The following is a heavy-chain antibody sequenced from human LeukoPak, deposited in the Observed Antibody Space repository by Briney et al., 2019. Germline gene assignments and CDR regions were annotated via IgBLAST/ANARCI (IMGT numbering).Heavy chain of an antibody. Sequence: GSLRLSCAASGFPFSSYEMNWVRQAPGRGLEWVSYISSSGSTIYYADSVKGRFTISRDNAKNSLYLQMNSLRAEDTAVYYCAPDYGDYAPVDWGQGTLVTVSS. CDR3: APDYGDYAPVD. V-gene: IGHV3-48*03. CDR1: GFPFSSYE. CDR2: ISSSGSTI. D-gene: IGHD4-17*01. J-gene: IGHJ4*02.